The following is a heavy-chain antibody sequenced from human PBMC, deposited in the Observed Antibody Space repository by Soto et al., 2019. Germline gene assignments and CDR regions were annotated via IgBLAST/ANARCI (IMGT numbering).Heavy chain of an antibody. CDR1: GGSISSYY. Sequence: QVQLQESGPGLVKPSETLSLTCTVSGGSISSYYWSWIRQPPGKGLEWIGYIYYSGSTNYNPSLKSRVTISVDTSKNQCSLKLSSVTAADTAVYYCAREVPAADDAFDIWGQGTMVTVSS. D-gene: IGHD6-13*01. CDR3: AREVPAADDAFDI. V-gene: IGHV4-59*01. J-gene: IGHJ3*02. CDR2: IYYSGST.